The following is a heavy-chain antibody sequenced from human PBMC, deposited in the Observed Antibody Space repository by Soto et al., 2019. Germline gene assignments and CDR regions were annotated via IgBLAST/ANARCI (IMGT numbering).Heavy chain of an antibody. D-gene: IGHD6-19*01. V-gene: IGHV4-59*08. CDR3: AGIAVAGTGFDY. J-gene: IGHJ4*02. Sequence: PSGTLSLTCTVSGGSISSYYWSWIRQPPGKGLEWIGYIYYSGSTNYNPSLKSRVTISVDTSKNQFSLKLSSVTAADTAVYYCAGIAVAGTGFDYWGQGTLVTVSS. CDR2: IYYSGST. CDR1: GGSISSYY.